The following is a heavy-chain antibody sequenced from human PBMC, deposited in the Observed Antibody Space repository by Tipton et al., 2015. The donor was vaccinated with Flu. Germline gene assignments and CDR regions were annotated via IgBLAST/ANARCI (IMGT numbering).Heavy chain of an antibody. CDR3: ARDLWNDRRAYYYYGVDV. V-gene: IGHV4-39*07. CDR1: GDSISTTIYY. J-gene: IGHJ6*01. CDR2: IYYSGTT. D-gene: IGHD1-1*01. Sequence: LRLSCTVSGDSISTTIYYWGWVRQPPGKGLEWICSIYYSGTTYYNPSLKSRVTISVDSSKNEFSLTLASLTAADTAVYYCARDLWNDRRAYYYYGVDVWGQGTTVTVCS.